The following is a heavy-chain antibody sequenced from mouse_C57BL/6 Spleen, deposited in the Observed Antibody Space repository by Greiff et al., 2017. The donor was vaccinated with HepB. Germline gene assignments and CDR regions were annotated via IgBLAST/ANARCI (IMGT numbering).Heavy chain of an antibody. V-gene: IGHV5-16*01. J-gene: IGHJ1*03. CDR2: INYDGSST. CDR1: GFTFSDYY. Sequence: VQLVESEGGLVQPGSSMKLSCTASGFTFSDYYMAWVRQVPEKGLEWVANINYDGSSTYYLDSLKSRFIISRDNAKNILYLQMSSLKSEDTATYYCARGGVTTVVADFDVWGTGTTVTVSS. D-gene: IGHD1-1*01. CDR3: ARGGVTTVVADFDV.